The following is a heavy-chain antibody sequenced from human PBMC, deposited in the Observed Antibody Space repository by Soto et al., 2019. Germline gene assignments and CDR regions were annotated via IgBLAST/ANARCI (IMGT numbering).Heavy chain of an antibody. D-gene: IGHD2-2*01. V-gene: IGHV3-7*05. CDR1: EFSFSDYW. CDR2: LDQGGGEK. Sequence: PGGSLRLSCAASEFSFSDYWMAWVRQAPGKGLEWVANLDQGGGEKHYGDSVKGRFTISRDNAKNSLYLQMNSLRSEDKAVYYWAEYCSSTSSPTPYFDSGGQGTLVTVSS. J-gene: IGHJ4*02. CDR3: AEYCSSTSSPTPYFDS.